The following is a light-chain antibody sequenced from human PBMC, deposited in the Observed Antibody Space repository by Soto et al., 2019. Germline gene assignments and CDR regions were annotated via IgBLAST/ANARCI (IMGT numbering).Light chain of an antibody. V-gene: IGLV1-47*02. CDR3: AAWDDSLSGPV. CDR1: SSNIGINY. CDR2: SNN. Sequence: QAVVTQPPSASGTPGQRVTISCSGSSSNIGINYVYWYQQFPGTAPKLLIYSNNQRPSGVPDRFSGSKSGTSASLAISGLRSEDEADYYCAAWDDSLSGPVFGGGTKLTVL. J-gene: IGLJ2*01.